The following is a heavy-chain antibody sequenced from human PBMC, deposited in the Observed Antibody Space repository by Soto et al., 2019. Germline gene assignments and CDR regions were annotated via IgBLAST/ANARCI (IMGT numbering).Heavy chain of an antibody. V-gene: IGHV1-8*01. Sequence: QVQLVQSGAEVREPGASVKVSCKASGYSFTSLDINWVRQTAGQGLAWMGWMQPSTGRTGYAQKFQGSGTMARNTSINPTDMELTTVTSDDTSFYYCARGVSAGVDFWGQGTMVTVSA. CDR1: GYSFTSLD. CDR3: ARGVSAGVDF. J-gene: IGHJ4*02. CDR2: MQPSTGRT. D-gene: IGHD1-26*01.